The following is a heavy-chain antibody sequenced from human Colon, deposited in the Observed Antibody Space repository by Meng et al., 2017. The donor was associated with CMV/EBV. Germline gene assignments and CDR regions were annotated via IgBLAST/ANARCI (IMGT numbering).Heavy chain of an antibody. CDR2: ISGSGGST. CDR3: ASNPSFAYYFDH. J-gene: IGHJ4*02. CDR1: GFTFSSYA. V-gene: IGHV3-23*01. Sequence: GGSLRLSCAASGFTFSSYAMSWVRQAPGKGLEWVSAISGSGGSTYYADSVKGRFTISRDNAKNSLYLQMNSLRVEDTAVYYCASNPSFAYYFDHRGQGTLVTVSS.